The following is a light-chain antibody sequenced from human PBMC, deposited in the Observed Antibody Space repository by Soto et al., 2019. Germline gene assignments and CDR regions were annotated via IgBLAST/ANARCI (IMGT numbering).Light chain of an antibody. CDR3: QKYNMWPPLT. J-gene: IGKJ4*01. CDR1: QSINSN. CDR2: GAS. V-gene: IGKV3-15*01. Sequence: DIVMTQSPATLSVSPGERATLSCRASQSINSNLAWYQQKPGQPHRLLIYGASTRATNITDRFSGSGYGTEFTLTISSLQSEDFGVYYCQKYNMWPPLTFGGGTKVENK.